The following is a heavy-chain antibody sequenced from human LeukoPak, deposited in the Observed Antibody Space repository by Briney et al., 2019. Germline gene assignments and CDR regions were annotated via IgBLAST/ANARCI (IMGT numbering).Heavy chain of an antibody. D-gene: IGHD5-24*01. CDR3: ARRARWAQDFDY. CDR2: IYYSGST. J-gene: IGHJ4*02. CDR1: GGSVSGYY. V-gene: IGHV4-59*08. Sequence: PSETLSLTCTVSGGSVSGYYWSWIRQTPGKGLEWIAYIYYSGSTNYNPSLKSRVTISVDTSKNQFSLRLSSVTAADTAVYYCARRARWAQDFDYWGQGTLVTVSS.